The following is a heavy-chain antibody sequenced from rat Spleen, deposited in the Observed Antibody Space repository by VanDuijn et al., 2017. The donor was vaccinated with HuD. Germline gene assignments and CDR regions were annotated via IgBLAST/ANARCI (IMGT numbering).Heavy chain of an antibody. Sequence: EVQLVESGGGLVQPGRSLKLSCVASGFTFNNYWMTWIRQAPGKGLEWVASITNTGGSIYYPDSVKGRFTISRDTAQNTLYLQMNSLRSDDTATYYCTTDTFYDGTYYPGGFDYWGQGVMVTVSS. D-gene: IGHD1-12*02. J-gene: IGHJ2*01. V-gene: IGHV5-31*01. CDR3: TTDTFYDGTYYPGGFDY. CDR2: ITNTGGSI. CDR1: GFTFNNYW.